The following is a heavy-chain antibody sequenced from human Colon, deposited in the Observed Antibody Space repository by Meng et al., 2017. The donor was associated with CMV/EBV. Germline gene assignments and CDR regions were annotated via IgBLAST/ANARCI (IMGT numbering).Heavy chain of an antibody. Sequence: GESLKISCVASGYTFGSYGVSWVRQPPGKRLEWVAGLSGGGETSFFADSVKGRFTMSRDNSKNTVFLQMNSLRAEDTAIYYCAKDRMMVDPQGFDFWGQGTLGTVSS. CDR2: LSGGGETS. CDR3: AKDRMMVDPQGFDF. V-gene: IGHV3-23*01. CDR1: GYTFGSYG. D-gene: IGHD3-22*01. J-gene: IGHJ4*02.